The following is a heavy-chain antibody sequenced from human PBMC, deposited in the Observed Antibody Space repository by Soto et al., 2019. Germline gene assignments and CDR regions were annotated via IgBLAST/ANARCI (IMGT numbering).Heavy chain of an antibody. CDR1: GDTFTDYY. V-gene: IGHV1-46*01. CDR3: ARGGHVVVVTAALDY. Sequence: QVQLMQSGAEVKKPGASVKVSCKASGDTFTDYYIHWVRQAPGQGLEWMGTVNPSGGHTTYAQHFLGRVTMTRDSSAXTLYSELTSLKSDDTAIYYCARGGHVVVVTAALDYWGQGTLVTVSS. CDR2: VNPSGGHT. D-gene: IGHD2-21*02. J-gene: IGHJ4*02.